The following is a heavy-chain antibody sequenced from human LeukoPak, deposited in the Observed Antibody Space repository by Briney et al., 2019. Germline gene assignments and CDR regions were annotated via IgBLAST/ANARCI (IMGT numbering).Heavy chain of an antibody. CDR2: ISSSSSSYI. Sequence: GGSLRLSCAASGFTFSSYSMNWVRQAPGKGLEWVSSISSSSSSYIYYADSVKGRFTISRDNAKNSLYLQMNSLRAEDTAVYYCARDPVGATEFDIWGQGTMVTVSS. CDR1: GFTFSSYS. D-gene: IGHD1-26*01. V-gene: IGHV3-21*01. CDR3: ARDPVGATEFDI. J-gene: IGHJ3*02.